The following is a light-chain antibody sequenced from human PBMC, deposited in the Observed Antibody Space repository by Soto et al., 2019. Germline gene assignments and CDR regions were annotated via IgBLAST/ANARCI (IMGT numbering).Light chain of an antibody. Sequence: QSALTQPASVSGSPGQSITISCTGTSSDVGGYNYVSWYQQHPGKAPKLMISDVSNRPSGVSHRFSGSKSGNTASLTISGLQAEDEADYYCCSYTSSSTLRVFGTGTKLTVL. J-gene: IGLJ1*01. V-gene: IGLV2-14*01. CDR2: DVS. CDR3: CSYTSSSTLRV. CDR1: SSDVGGYNY.